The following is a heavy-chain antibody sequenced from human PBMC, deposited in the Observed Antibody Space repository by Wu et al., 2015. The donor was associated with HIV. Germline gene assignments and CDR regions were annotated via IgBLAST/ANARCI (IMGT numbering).Heavy chain of an antibody. J-gene: IGHJ4*02. D-gene: IGHD3-16*01. CDR3: ARESLGYFDW. Sequence: QVQLVQSGAEVKKPGASVKVSCKASGYTFTNYGIYWVRQAPGQGLEWMGWISTYNNNTSYAQKLQGRVTMTTDTSTSTAYMDLRSLRSDDTAVYYCARESLGYFDWSGQGTLVTVSS. V-gene: IGHV1-18*01. CDR1: GYTFTNYG. CDR2: ISTYNNNT.